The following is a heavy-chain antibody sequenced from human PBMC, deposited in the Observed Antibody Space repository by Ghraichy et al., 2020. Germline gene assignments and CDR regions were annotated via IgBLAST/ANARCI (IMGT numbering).Heavy chain of an antibody. J-gene: IGHJ3*02. CDR3: AGHNNWNYGVSDAFDI. V-gene: IGHV4-59*08. CDR2: IYYSGST. D-gene: IGHD1-7*01. Sequence: SETLSLTCTVSGGSISSYYWSWIRQPPGKGLEWIGYIYYSGSTNYNPSLKSRVTISVDTSKNQFSLKLSSVTAADTAVYYCAGHNNWNYGVSDAFDIWGQGTMVTVSS. CDR1: GGSISSYY.